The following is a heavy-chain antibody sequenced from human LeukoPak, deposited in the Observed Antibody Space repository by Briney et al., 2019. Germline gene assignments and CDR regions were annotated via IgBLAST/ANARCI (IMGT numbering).Heavy chain of an antibody. CDR1: GDSISIYY. D-gene: IGHD3-22*01. Sequence: SETLSLTCTVSGDSISIYYWSWIRQPPGKGLEWIRYIYYTGSTTYNPSLKSRLTISIDTSKNQFSLNLISLTAADTAVYYCARGRGDSRGTSFDSWGQGTLVTVSS. CDR2: IYYTGST. CDR3: ARGRGDSRGTSFDS. V-gene: IGHV4-59*01. J-gene: IGHJ4*02.